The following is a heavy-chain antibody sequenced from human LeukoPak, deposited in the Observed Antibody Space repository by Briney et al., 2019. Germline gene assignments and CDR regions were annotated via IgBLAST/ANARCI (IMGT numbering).Heavy chain of an antibody. D-gene: IGHD1-26*01. CDR1: GVSISSYY. CDR3: ARVQARVGYFYY. Sequence: SETLSLTCTVSGVSISSYYWSWIRQPAGKGLEWIGRNYTSGSTNYNPSLKSRFTMSVDTSKNQFSLKLSSVTAADTAVYYCARVQARVGYFYYWGQGTLVTVAS. CDR2: NYTSGST. V-gene: IGHV4-4*07. J-gene: IGHJ4*02.